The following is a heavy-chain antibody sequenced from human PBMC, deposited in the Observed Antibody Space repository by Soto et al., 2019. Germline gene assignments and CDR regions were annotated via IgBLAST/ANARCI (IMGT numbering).Heavy chain of an antibody. CDR3: ARDLGKYDRHYFDN. CDR2: INSDGGIT. CDR1: RFSLSTYW. V-gene: IGHV3-74*01. Sequence: EVQLVESGGGLVQPGGSLRLSCAASRFSLSTYWMYWVRQAPGKGLMWVSRINSDGGITNYADSVKGRFTISSDNAKNTLYLQMNSLTADDTAVYYWARDLGKYDRHYFDNWGQGTLVTGSS. D-gene: IGHD3-9*01. J-gene: IGHJ4*02.